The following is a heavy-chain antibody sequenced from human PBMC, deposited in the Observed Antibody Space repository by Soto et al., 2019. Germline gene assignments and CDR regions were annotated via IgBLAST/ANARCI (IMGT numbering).Heavy chain of an antibody. J-gene: IGHJ6*03. CDR2: ISSSSSTI. Sequence: EGSLRLSCAASGFTFSSYSMNWVRQAPGKGLEWVSYISSSSSTIYYADSVKGRFTISRDNAKNSLYLQMNSLRAEDTAVYYCARSLAAAVPYYYYMDVWGKGTTVTVSS. CDR1: GFTFSSYS. CDR3: ARSLAAAVPYYYYMDV. D-gene: IGHD6-13*01. V-gene: IGHV3-48*01.